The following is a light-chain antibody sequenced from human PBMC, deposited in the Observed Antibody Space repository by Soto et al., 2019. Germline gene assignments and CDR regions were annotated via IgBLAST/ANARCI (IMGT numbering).Light chain of an antibody. CDR1: QTVSSN. J-gene: IGKJ4*01. V-gene: IGKV3D-15*01. CDR2: GAS. Sequence: EIVMTQSPATLSVSPGERATLSCRASQTVSSNLAWYQQKPGQAPRVLIYGASTRATGIPARFSGSGSGTAFTHTISSLQSEDFAVYFCQQYNSWPPLAFVGGTKVEIK. CDR3: QQYNSWPPLA.